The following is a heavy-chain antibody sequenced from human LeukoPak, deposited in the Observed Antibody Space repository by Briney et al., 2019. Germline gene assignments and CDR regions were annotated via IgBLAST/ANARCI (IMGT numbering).Heavy chain of an antibody. CDR1: GFTFSSYG. V-gene: IGHV3-30*02. Sequence: GGSLRLSCAASGFTFSSYGMHWVRQAPGKGLEWVAFIWYDGSNKYYADSVKGRFTISRDNSKNTMYLQMNSLRAEDTAVYYCATSLTGPLDYWGQGTLVTVSS. CDR3: ATSLTGPLDY. CDR2: IWYDGSNK. J-gene: IGHJ4*02. D-gene: IGHD3-9*01.